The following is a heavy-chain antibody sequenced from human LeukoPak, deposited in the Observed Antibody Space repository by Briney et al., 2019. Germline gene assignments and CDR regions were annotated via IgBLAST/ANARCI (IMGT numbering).Heavy chain of an antibody. CDR2: INAGNGNT. V-gene: IGHV1-3*01. CDR1: GYNFTSYA. CDR3: ATDPPMVRGVWY. D-gene: IGHD3-10*01. J-gene: IGHJ4*02. Sequence: ASVKVSCKASGYNFTSYAMLWVRQAPGQRLEWMGWINAGNGNTKYSQKFQDRVTITRDTSASTAYMELSSLRSEDTAVYYCATDPPMVRGVWYWGQGTLVTVSS.